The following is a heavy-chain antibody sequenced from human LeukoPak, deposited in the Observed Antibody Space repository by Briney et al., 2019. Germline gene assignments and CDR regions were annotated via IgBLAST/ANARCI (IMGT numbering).Heavy chain of an antibody. V-gene: IGHV4-30-4*01. Sequence: SQTLSLTCTVSYDSISSGDYYWSWIRQPPGKGLEWIGNIYYSGSTYYNPSLKSRATISVDTYKNQFSLKLSSVTAADTAVYYCARDGSLLNWFDPWGQGILVTVSS. CDR3: ARDGSLLNWFDP. CDR2: IYYSGST. CDR1: YDSISSGDYY. D-gene: IGHD2/OR15-2a*01. J-gene: IGHJ5*02.